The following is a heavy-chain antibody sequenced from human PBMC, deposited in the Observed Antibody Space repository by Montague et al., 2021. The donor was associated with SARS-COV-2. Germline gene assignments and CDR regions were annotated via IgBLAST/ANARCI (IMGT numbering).Heavy chain of an antibody. J-gene: IGHJ4*02. CDR3: ARQPTLPRADY. Sequence: SETLSLTCTVSGGSMRSSSDYWGWTRQPPGKGLESIGNIYYTRGXTFYNPSLKSRATISIDTSKNQMSLNLTSVAAADTDVYYCARQPTLPRADYWGQGFLVTVSS. CDR1: GGSMRSSSDY. CDR2: IYYTRGXT. V-gene: IGHV4-39*01.